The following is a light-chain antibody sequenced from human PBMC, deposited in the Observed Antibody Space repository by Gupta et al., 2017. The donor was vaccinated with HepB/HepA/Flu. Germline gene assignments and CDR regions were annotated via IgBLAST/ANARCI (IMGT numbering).Light chain of an antibody. CDR3: AAWDDSLNGVWV. CDR2: SNN. V-gene: IGLV1-44*01. Sequence: QSVLTQPPSASGTPGQRVTISCSGSSSNIGSNNVNWYQQLPGTAPKLLIYSNNQRPSGVPDRFSGSKSGTSASLAISGLQSEDEADYYCAAWDDSLNGVWVFGGGTKLTVL. CDR1: SSNIGSNN. J-gene: IGLJ3*02.